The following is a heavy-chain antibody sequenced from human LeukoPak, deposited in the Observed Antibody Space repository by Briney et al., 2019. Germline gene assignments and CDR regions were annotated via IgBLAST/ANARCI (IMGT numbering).Heavy chain of an antibody. V-gene: IGHV3-21*01. CDR3: ARDTVAVAGGFDY. CDR1: GFTFSSYS. Sequence: PGGSPRLSCAASGFTFSSYSMNWVRQAPGKGLEWVSSISSSSSYIYYADSVKGRFTISRDNAKNSLYLQMNSLRAEDTAVYYCARDTVAVAGGFDYWGQGTLVTVSS. D-gene: IGHD6-19*01. J-gene: IGHJ4*02. CDR2: ISSSSSYI.